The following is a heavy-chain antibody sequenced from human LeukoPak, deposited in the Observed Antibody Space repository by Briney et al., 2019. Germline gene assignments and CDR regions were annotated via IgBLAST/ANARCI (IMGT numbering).Heavy chain of an antibody. CDR1: GFTFSSYA. V-gene: IGHV3-23*01. CDR3: AKRVFGGVDI. CDR2: ISGSGGNT. D-gene: IGHD3-16*01. Sequence: PGGSLRLSCAAPGFTFSSYAMSWVRQAPGKGLEWVSAISGSGGNTYYADSVKGRFTISRDNSKNTLYLQMDSLRAEDTAVYYCAKRVFGGVDIWGQGTRVTVSS. J-gene: IGHJ3*02.